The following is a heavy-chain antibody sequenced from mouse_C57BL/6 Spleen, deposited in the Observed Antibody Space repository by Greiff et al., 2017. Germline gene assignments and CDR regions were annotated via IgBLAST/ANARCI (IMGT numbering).Heavy chain of an antibody. CDR1: GYTFTDYE. Sequence: VQLQQSGAELVRPGASVKLSCKASGYTFTDYEMHWVKQTPVHGLEWIGAIDPETGGTAYNQKFKGKAILTADKSSRTAYMELRSLPSEDSAVYYFTRDEFDYASHGTTLTVTS. J-gene: IGHJ2*01. CDR2: IDPETGGT. CDR3: TRDEFDY. V-gene: IGHV1-15*01.